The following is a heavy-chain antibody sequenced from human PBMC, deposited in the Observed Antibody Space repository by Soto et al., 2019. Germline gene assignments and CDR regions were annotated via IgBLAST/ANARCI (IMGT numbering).Heavy chain of an antibody. D-gene: IGHD2-2*01. Sequence: SETLSLTCTVSGGSISSSSYYWGWIRQPPGKGLEWIGSIYYSGSTYYNPSLKSRVTISVDTSKNQFSLKLSSVTAADTAVYYCARQVALVPAARITLYFDYWGQGTLVTVSS. CDR3: ARQVALVPAARITLYFDY. CDR1: GGSISSSSYY. J-gene: IGHJ4*02. V-gene: IGHV4-39*01. CDR2: IYYSGST.